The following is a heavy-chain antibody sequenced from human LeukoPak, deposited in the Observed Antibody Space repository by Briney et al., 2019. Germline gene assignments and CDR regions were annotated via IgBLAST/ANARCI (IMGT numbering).Heavy chain of an antibody. D-gene: IGHD6-6*01. CDR3: AKSGTIAARRGFDY. V-gene: IGHV3-33*06. CDR2: IWYDGSNK. CDR1: GFIFSSHG. J-gene: IGHJ4*02. Sequence: PGGSLRLSCAASGFIFSSHGMHWVRQAPGKGLEWVAVIWYDGSNKYYADSVKGRFTISRDNSKSTLYLQMNSPRAEDTALYYCAKSGTIAARRGFDYWGQGTLVTVSS.